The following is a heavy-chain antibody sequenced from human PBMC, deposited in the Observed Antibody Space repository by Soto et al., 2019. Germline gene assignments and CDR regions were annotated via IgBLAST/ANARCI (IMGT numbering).Heavy chain of an antibody. Sequence: SETLSLTCNVSGGSISSSSYYWGWIRRPPGKGLEWIGSIYYSGSTYYNPSLKSRVTISVDTSKNQFSLKLSSVTAADTAVYYCASTVNGYKAGPKLFDYWGQGTLVTVSS. CDR2: IYYSGST. V-gene: IGHV4-39*01. CDR1: GGSISSSSYY. J-gene: IGHJ4*02. CDR3: ASTVNGYKAGPKLFDY. D-gene: IGHD4-4*01.